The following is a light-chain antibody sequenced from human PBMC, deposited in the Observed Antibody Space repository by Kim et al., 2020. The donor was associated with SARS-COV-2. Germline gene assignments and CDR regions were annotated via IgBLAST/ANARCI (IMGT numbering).Light chain of an antibody. CDR1: KLGDKY. Sequence: SYELTQPPSVSVSQGQTASITCSGDKLGDKYAYWYQQKPGQSPVVFIYQDDKRPSGIPERFSGSNSGNTATLTISGTQSADEADYYCQAWDSAVVFGGGTQLTFL. CDR3: QAWDSAVV. V-gene: IGLV3-1*01. CDR2: QDD. J-gene: IGLJ2*01.